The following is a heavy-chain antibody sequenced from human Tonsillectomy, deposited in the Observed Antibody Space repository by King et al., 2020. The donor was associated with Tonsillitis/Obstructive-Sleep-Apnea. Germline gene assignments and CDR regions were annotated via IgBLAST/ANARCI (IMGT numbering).Heavy chain of an antibody. D-gene: IGHD3-10*01. Sequence: QLQESGPGLVKPSETLSLTCTVSGGSISNSSYYWGWIRQPPGKGLEWIGSIYYSGSTYYNPSLKSRVTISVDTPKHQFSLKLSSVAAPDTAVYYCVRRGGFGPGGPMDVWGKGTTVTVSS. CDR2: IYYSGST. CDR3: VRRGGFGPGGPMDV. J-gene: IGHJ6*03. V-gene: IGHV4-39*01. CDR1: GGSISNSSYY.